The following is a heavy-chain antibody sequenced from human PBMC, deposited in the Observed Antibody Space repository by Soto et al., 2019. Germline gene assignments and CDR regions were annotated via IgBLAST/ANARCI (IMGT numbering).Heavy chain of an antibody. V-gene: IGHV4-39*07. CDR3: ARDQGSLAPRAPYFDY. CDR1: GGSISSSSYY. J-gene: IGHJ4*02. Sequence: SETLSLTCTVSGGSISSSSYYWGWIRQPPGKGLEWIGSIYYSGSTYYNPSLKSRVTISVDTSKNQFSLKLSSVTAADTAVYYCARDQGSLAPRAPYFDYWGQGTLVTVSS. CDR2: IYYSGST.